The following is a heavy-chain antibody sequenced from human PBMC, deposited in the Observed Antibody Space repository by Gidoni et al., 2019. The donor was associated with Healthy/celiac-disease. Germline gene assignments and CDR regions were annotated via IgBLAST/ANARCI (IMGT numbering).Heavy chain of an antibody. J-gene: IGHJ4*02. CDR2: VIPIFDIV. Sequence: SSVKVSCKASGGTFSSYAISWVRQAPGQGLEWMGGVIPIFDIVNYAQKFQGRVTITADKSTSTAYMELSSLRSEDTAVYYCTRGVGSSGWYGMFDYWGQGTLVTVSS. CDR1: GGTFSSYA. CDR3: TRGVGSSGWYGMFDY. V-gene: IGHV1-69*17. D-gene: IGHD6-19*01.